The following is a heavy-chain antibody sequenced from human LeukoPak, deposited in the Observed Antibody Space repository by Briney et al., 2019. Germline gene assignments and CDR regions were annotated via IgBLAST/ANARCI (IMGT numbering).Heavy chain of an antibody. CDR1: GFTFSSYG. CDR3: ANSINSWYGYNGMDV. V-gene: IGHV3-30*18. Sequence: GGSLRLSCAASGFTFSSYGMHWVRQAPGKGLEWVAVISYDGSNKYYADSVKGRFTISRDNSKNTLYLQMNSLRAEDTAVYYCANSINSWYGYNGMDVWGQGTTVTVSS. J-gene: IGHJ6*02. D-gene: IGHD6-13*01. CDR2: ISYDGSNK.